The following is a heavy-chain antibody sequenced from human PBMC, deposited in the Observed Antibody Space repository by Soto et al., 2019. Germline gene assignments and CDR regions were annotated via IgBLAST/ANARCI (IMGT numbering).Heavy chain of an antibody. J-gene: IGHJ6*02. CDR3: ARAVRTGFYGMDV. CDR2: LIPVFGTS. V-gene: IGHV1-69*01. CDR1: GDSFSNYA. Sequence: QVQLVQSGAEVKKPGSSVKVSCRASGDSFSNYAVNGLRQAHGRGLEWMGGLIPVFGTSNYAQKFQGRVTITADESTSTAYMELSSLSSEDTAVYYCARAVRTGFYGMDVWGQGTTVTVSS.